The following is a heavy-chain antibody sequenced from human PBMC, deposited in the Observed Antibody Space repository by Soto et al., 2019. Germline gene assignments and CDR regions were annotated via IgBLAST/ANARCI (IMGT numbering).Heavy chain of an antibody. Sequence: SETLSLTCAVYGGSFSCYYWSWIRQPPGKGLEWIGEINHSGSTNYNPSLKSRVTISVDTSKNQFSLKLSSVTAADTAVYYCARGPLLDYYDSSGYNTDLDYWGQGTLVTVSS. CDR2: INHSGST. CDR1: GGSFSCYY. CDR3: ARGPLLDYYDSSGYNTDLDY. J-gene: IGHJ4*02. D-gene: IGHD3-22*01. V-gene: IGHV4-34*01.